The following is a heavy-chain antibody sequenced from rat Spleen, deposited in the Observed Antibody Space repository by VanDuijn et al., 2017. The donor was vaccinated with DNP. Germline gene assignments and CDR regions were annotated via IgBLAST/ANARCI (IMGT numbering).Heavy chain of an antibody. CDR2: ISHNGGDR. Sequence: EVQLVETGGGLVQPGRSLKLSCAASGFTFSKYGMAWVRQAPTKGLEWVASISHNGGDRYYRDSVKGRFTISRDYATSTLYLQMDSLRSEDTATYYCVRQDYVGLRNWFAYWGQGTLVTVSS. J-gene: IGHJ3*01. CDR3: VRQDYVGLRNWFAY. CDR1: GFTFSKYG. D-gene: IGHD1-11*01. V-gene: IGHV5-29*01.